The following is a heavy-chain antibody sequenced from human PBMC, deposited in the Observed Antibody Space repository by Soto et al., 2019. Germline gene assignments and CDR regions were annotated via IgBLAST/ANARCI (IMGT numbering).Heavy chain of an antibody. J-gene: IGHJ6*03. D-gene: IGHD3-10*01. Sequence: GGSLRLSCAASGFTFSSYSMNWVRQAPGKGLEWVSYISSSSSTIYYADSVKGRFTISRDNAKNSLYLQMNSLRAEDTAVYYCARDGFPLNDYGSGSYYNVGYYYMDVWGKGTTVTVSS. CDR1: GFTFSSYS. V-gene: IGHV3-48*01. CDR2: ISSSSSTI. CDR3: ARDGFPLNDYGSGSYYNVGYYYMDV.